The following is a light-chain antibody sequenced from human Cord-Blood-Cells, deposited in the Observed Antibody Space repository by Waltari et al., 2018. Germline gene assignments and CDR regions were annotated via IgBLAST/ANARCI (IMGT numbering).Light chain of an antibody. CDR1: QDISNY. V-gene: IGKV1-33*01. Sequence: DIQMTQSTSSLSASVGDRVTITCQASQDISNYLNWYQQKPGKAPKLLIYDASNLETGVPSRFSGSGSGTDVTFTISSLQPEDIATYYCQQYDNLPTFGQGTKLEIK. CDR3: QQYDNLPT. CDR2: DAS. J-gene: IGKJ2*01.